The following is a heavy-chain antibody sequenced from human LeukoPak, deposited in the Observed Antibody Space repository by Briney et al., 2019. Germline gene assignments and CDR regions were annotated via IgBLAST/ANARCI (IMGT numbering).Heavy chain of an antibody. J-gene: IGHJ5*02. V-gene: IGHV3-11*01. CDR3: AKDSYLGFDP. D-gene: IGHD3-10*01. CDR1: GFNFRDYY. CDR2: ISSSGSTI. Sequence: PGGSLRPSCAGSGFNFRDYYMRWIRQAPGEGLEWVSYISSSGSTIYYADSVKGRFTISRDNAKNSLYLQMNSLGAEDTAVYYCAKDSYLGFDPWGQGTLVTVSS.